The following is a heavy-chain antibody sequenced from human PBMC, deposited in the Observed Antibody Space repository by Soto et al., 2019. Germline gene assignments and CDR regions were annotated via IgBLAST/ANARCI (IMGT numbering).Heavy chain of an antibody. CDR3: ARDDATYCGGDCYRYFYYGMDV. CDR2: IIPMFPTA. D-gene: IGHD2-21*02. CDR1: GGTFSNHA. J-gene: IGHJ6*02. Sequence: SVKVSCKASGGTFSNHAISWVRQAPGQGLEWVGGIIPMFPTADYAQRLQGRVTITADDSTTTVYMELSGLRSEDTAMYYCARDDATYCGGDCYRYFYYGMDVWGQGTTVTVSS. V-gene: IGHV1-69*13.